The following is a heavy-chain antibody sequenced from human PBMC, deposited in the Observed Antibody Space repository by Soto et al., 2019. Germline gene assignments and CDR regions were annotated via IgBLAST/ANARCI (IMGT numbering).Heavy chain of an antibody. CDR3: AREGVAPYYYYGMDV. D-gene: IGHD5-12*01. V-gene: IGHV1-69*13. CDR2: IIPIFGTA. CDR1: GGTFGSYA. J-gene: IGHJ6*02. Sequence: SVKVSCKASGGTFGSYAISWVRQAPGHGLEWMGGIIPIFGTANYAQKFQGRVTINADESTSTAYMELSSLRSEDTAVYYCAREGVAPYYYYGMDVWGQGTPVTVSS.